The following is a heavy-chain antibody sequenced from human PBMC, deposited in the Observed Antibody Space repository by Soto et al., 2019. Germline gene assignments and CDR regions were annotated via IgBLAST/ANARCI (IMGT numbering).Heavy chain of an antibody. Sequence: QVQLVESGAGVVQPRRSLRLSCAASGFTFSNYGMHWVRQAPGKGLEWVIVISYDGNVAYYADSVKGRFTISRDNSKNTLYLQMNSLRTEDTAMYYCAKEGPITNWYFDYWGQGTLVTVSS. CDR2: ISYDGNVA. CDR1: GFTFSNYG. V-gene: IGHV3-30*18. CDR3: AKEGPITNWYFDY. D-gene: IGHD1-1*01. J-gene: IGHJ4*02.